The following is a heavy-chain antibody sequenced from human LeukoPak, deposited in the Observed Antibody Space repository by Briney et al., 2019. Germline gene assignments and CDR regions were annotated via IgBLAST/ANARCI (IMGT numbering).Heavy chain of an antibody. CDR3: AREPDYYGGYYYYGMDV. CDR2: ISSSGSTI. CDR1: GFTFSSYE. J-gene: IGHJ6*02. V-gene: IGHV3-48*03. Sequence: GGSLRLSCAASGFTFSSYEMNWVRQAPGKGLEWVSYISSSGSTIYYADSVKGRFTISRDNAKNSLYLQMNSLRAEDTAVYYCAREPDYYGGYYYYGMDVWAKGPRSPSP. D-gene: IGHD1-26*01.